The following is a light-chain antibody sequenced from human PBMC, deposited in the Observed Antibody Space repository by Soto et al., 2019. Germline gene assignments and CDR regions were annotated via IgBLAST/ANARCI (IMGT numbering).Light chain of an antibody. V-gene: IGKV1-12*01. Sequence: DIQMTQSPSFVSASVGDRVTITCRASQDISSWLVWYQQKPGKAPKLLIHATSGLQSGVPSRFSGSGSGTDFTLTISNLQSEDFATYYCQQANGFPLTFGGGTKVDIK. CDR1: QDISSW. CDR2: ATS. CDR3: QQANGFPLT. J-gene: IGKJ4*01.